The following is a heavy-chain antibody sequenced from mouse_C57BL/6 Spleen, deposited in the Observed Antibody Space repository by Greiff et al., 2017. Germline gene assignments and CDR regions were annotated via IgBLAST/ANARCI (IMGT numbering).Heavy chain of an antibody. D-gene: IGHD2-2*01. CDR3: ARKSPIGYFAY. CDR2: IDPSDSYT. V-gene: IGHV1-50*01. J-gene: IGHJ3*01. CDR1: GYTFTSYW. Sequence: QVQLQQPGAELVKPGASVKLSCKASGYTFTSYWMQWVKQRPGQGLEWIGEIDPSDSYTNYNQKFKGKATLTVDTSSSTAYMQLSSLTSEDSAVYYCARKSPIGYFAYGGQGTLVTVSA.